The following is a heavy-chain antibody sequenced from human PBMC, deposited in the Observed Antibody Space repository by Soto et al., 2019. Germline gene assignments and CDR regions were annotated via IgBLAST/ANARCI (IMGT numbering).Heavy chain of an antibody. J-gene: IGHJ4*02. V-gene: IGHV3-30-3*01. Sequence: QVQLVESGGGVVQPGRSLRLSCAASGFTFSSYAMHWVRQAPGKGLEWVAVISYDGSNKYYADSVKGRFTISRDNSKKTLYLQMNSLRDEDTAVYYCAGCSGGSCYSLGCWGQGTLVTVSS. D-gene: IGHD2-15*01. CDR3: AGCSGGSCYSLGC. CDR1: GFTFSSYA. CDR2: ISYDGSNK.